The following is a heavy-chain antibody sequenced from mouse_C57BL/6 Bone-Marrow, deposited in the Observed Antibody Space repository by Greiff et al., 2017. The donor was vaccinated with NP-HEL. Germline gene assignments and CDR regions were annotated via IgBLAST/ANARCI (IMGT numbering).Heavy chain of an antibody. D-gene: IGHD2-4*01. J-gene: IGHJ3*01. Sequence: VQLQQSGAERGRPGASVKLSCTASGFNIKDYYMHWVKQRPEKGVEWSGRSDPEDGETEYAPKFQGKATMTADTSSNTAYLQLSSLTSEDTAVYYCTTTIYYDYVLFAYWGQGTLVTVSA. V-gene: IGHV14-1*01. CDR2: SDPEDGET. CDR3: TTTIYYDYVLFAY. CDR1: GFNIKDYY.